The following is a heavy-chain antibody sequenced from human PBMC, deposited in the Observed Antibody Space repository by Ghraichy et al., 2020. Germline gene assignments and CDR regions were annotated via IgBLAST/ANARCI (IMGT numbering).Heavy chain of an antibody. CDR1: GFTFSRYA. J-gene: IGHJ4*02. CDR2: VSGNGIHT. CDR3: ARHYEDYGDYFDY. D-gene: IGHD4-17*01. V-gene: IGHV3-23*01. Sequence: GALRLSCAASGFTFSRYAMSWVRQAPGKGLEWVSDVSGNGIHTYYADSAKGRFSISRDNSKNTLYLQMNSLRAEDTAVYYCARHYEDYGDYFDYWGRGTLVTASS.